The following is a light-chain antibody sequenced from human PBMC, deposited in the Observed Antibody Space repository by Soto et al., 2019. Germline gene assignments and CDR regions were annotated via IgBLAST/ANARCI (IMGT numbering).Light chain of an antibody. Sequence: DIQMTQSPSTLSASVGDRVTITCRASQSISSWLAWYQQKPGKAPKLLIYDASSLESGVPSRFSGSGSGTEFTLSSSSLQPDDFATYYCQLYNTYLGTFGQGTKVEIK. CDR1: QSISSW. CDR2: DAS. CDR3: QLYNTYLGT. J-gene: IGKJ1*01. V-gene: IGKV1-5*01.